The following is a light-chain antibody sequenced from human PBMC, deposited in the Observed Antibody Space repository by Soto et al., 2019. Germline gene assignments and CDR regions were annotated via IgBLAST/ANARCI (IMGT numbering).Light chain of an antibody. CDR1: QGISNY. V-gene: IGKV1-27*01. J-gene: IGKJ2*01. Sequence: DIQMTQSPSSLSASVGDRVTITCRASQGISNYLAWYQQKPGKVPKLLIYAASTLQSGVPSRFIGSGSGTDFTLTIRSLQPEDAATYYCQKYVDATKTFGQGTKVEIK. CDR2: AAS. CDR3: QKYVDATKT.